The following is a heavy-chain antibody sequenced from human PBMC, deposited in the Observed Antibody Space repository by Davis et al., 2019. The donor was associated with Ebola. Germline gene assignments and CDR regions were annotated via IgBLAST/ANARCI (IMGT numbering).Heavy chain of an antibody. CDR2: INHSGRT. J-gene: IGHJ4*02. CDR1: GGSFSGYY. D-gene: IGHD3-3*01. CDR3: ARRRRGGYDFWSGYLTAFDY. Sequence: SETLSLTCAVHGGSFSGYYWSWIRQPPGKGLEWIGEINHSGRTNYNPSLKSRVTISVDTSKNQFSLKLSPVTAADTAVYYCARRRRGGYDFWSGYLTAFDYWGQGTLVTVSS. V-gene: IGHV4-34*01.